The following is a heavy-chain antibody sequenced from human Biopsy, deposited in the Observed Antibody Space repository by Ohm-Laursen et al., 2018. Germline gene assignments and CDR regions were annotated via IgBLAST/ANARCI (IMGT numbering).Heavy chain of an antibody. CDR3: AKVNRAYLAGVPVVTYFFDS. D-gene: IGHD1-14*01. CDR2: ISWNSGSI. V-gene: IGHV3-9*01. Sequence: SLRLSCAASGFTFDDYAMHWIRQAPGKGLEWVSGISWNSGSIQYADSVKGRFTISRDNARNSLFLQMNSLRPEDTALYYCAKVNRAYLAGVPVVTYFFDSWGQGTLVTVSS. CDR1: GFTFDDYA. J-gene: IGHJ4*02.